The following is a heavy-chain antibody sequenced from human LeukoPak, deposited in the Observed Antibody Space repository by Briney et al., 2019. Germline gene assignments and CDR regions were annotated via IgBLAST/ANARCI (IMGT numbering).Heavy chain of an antibody. J-gene: IGHJ4*02. D-gene: IGHD6-19*01. CDR1: GDRVSINSAA. CDR2: TCQRSKWYN. Sequence: SQTLSLTCAISGDRVSINSAAWNWIRQSPSRGLEWLGRTCQRSKWYNDYAVSVKSRITINPDISKNQFSLQLNSVTPEDTAVYYCARSPSPYSSGWYFDYWGQGTLVTVSS. V-gene: IGHV6-1*01. CDR3: ARSPSPYSSGWYFDY.